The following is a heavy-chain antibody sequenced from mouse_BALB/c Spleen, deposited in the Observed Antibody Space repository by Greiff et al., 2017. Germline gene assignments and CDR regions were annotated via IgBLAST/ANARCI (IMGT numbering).Heavy chain of an antibody. D-gene: IGHD6-1*01. Sequence: EVMLVESGGDLVKPGGSLKLSCAASGFTLSSYVMSWVRQTPDKRLEWVATISSGGSYTYYPDSVKGRVTISRDNGKNTLSLQRSSLKSEDTDMYDCASPPTAALQCAYWSQGTLVTVSA. CDR2: ISSGGSYT. J-gene: IGHJ3*01. V-gene: IGHV5-6*01. CDR1: GFTLSSYV. CDR3: ASPPTAALQCAY.